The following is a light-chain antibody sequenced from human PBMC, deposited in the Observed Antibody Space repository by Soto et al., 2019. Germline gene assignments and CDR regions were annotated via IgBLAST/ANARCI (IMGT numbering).Light chain of an antibody. CDR3: QQRSDWPST. J-gene: IGKJ5*01. CDR1: QSVSSY. Sequence: EIVLTQSPATLSLSPGERATLSCRACQSVSSYLAWYQQKPGQAPRLLIYDASNRATAIPARVSGSGSGTDFTLTISILEPEDFAVYYCQQRSDWPSTFGQGARLDIK. CDR2: DAS. V-gene: IGKV3-11*01.